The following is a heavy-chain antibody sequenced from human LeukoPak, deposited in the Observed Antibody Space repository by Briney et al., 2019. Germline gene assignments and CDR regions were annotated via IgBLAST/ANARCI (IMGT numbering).Heavy chain of an antibody. J-gene: IGHJ4*02. D-gene: IGHD2-15*01. CDR1: GFTVSSNY. CDR3: AREHCSGAGCYGLFDY. CDR2: IYSGGST. Sequence: PGGSLRLSCAASGFTVSSNYMSWVRQAPGKGLEWVSVIYSGGSTFYADSVKGRFTISRDNSKNTLFLQMNSLRAEDTAVYYCAREHCSGAGCYGLFDYWGQGILVTVSS. V-gene: IGHV3-53*01.